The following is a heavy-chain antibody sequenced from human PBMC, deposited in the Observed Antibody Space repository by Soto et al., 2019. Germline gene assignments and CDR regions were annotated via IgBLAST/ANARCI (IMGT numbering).Heavy chain of an antibody. CDR2: INSGGSNI. V-gene: IGHV3-48*02. Sequence: EVRLVESGGNLIQPGGSLTLSCAASGVTFSNYGMTWVRQAPGEGLEWVSHINSGGSNILYADSVKGRFTISRDNGKNSVYLHMNSLIDEDTAVYYCATDPDGDLDCDYWGQGTLVSVSS. CDR3: ATDPDGDLDCDY. J-gene: IGHJ4*02. CDR1: GVTFSNYG. D-gene: IGHD4-17*01.